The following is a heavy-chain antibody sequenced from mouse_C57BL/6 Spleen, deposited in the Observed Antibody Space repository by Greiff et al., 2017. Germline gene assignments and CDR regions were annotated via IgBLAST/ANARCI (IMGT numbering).Heavy chain of an antibody. CDR3: ARPDGSSYPAWFAY. Sequence: EVHLVESGGGLVKPGGSLKLSCAASGFTFSDYGMHWVRQAPEKGLEWVAYISSGSSTIYYADTVKGRFTISRDNAKNTLFLQMTSLRSEDTAMYYCARPDGSSYPAWFAYWGQGTLVTVSA. CDR2: ISSGSSTI. J-gene: IGHJ3*01. V-gene: IGHV5-17*01. D-gene: IGHD1-1*01. CDR1: GFTFSDYG.